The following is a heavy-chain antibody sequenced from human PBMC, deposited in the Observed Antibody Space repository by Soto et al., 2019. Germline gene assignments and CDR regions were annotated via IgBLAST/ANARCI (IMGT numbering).Heavy chain of an antibody. CDR1: GFTFDDYA. CDR2: ISWNSGSI. D-gene: IGHD6-6*01. CDR3: AKDIWGSHSSSFDY. J-gene: IGHJ4*02. Sequence: GGSLRLSCAASGFTFDDYAMHWVRQAPGKGLEWVSGISWNSGSIGYADSVKGRFTISRDNAKNSLYLQMNSLRAEDTALYYCAKDIWGSHSSSFDYWGQGTLVTVSS. V-gene: IGHV3-9*01.